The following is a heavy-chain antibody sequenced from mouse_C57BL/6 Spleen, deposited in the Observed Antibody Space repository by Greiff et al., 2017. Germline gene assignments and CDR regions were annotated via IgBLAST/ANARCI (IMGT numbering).Heavy chain of an antibody. Sequence: QVQLKQSGPELVKPGASVKISCKASGYAFSSSWMNWVKQRPGKGLEWIGRIYPGDGDTNYNGKFKGKATLTADKSSSTAYMQLSSLTSEDSAVYFCARRMGYYGGYFDYWGQGTTLTVSS. CDR3: ARRMGYYGGYFDY. V-gene: IGHV1-82*01. D-gene: IGHD1-1*01. CDR1: GYAFSSSW. J-gene: IGHJ2*01. CDR2: IYPGDGDT.